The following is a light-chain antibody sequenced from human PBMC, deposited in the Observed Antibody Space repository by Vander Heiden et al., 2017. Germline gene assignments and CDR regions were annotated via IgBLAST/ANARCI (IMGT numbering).Light chain of an antibody. CDR2: AAS. CDR1: QSISSY. Sequence: DLQMTQSPSSVSASVGDRVTITCRASQSISSYLNWYQQKPGKDSKLLIQAASSLQSGAPSRFSGSGSGTDFTLTISSLQPEDFSTYYCQQSYSTPFGGGTKVEIK. J-gene: IGKJ4*01. V-gene: IGKV1-39*01. CDR3: QQSYSTP.